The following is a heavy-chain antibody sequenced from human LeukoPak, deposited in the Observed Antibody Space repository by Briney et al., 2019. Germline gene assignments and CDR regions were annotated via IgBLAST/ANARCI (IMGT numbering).Heavy chain of an antibody. V-gene: IGHV1-69*04. D-gene: IGHD6-13*01. Sequence: SVKVSCKASGGTFSSYAISWVRQAPGQGLEWMGRIIPIFGIANYAQKFQGRVTITADKSTSTAYMELSSLRSEDTAVYYCASGEGQHLVRGVYYYYGMDVWGQGTTVTVSS. CDR1: GGTFSSYA. CDR3: ASGEGQHLVRGVYYYYGMDV. J-gene: IGHJ6*02. CDR2: IIPIFGIA.